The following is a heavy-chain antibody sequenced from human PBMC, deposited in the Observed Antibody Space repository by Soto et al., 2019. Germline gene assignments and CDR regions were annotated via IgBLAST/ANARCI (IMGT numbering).Heavy chain of an antibody. CDR1: GFTFSDYY. CDR2: SRDKGNSYST. J-gene: IGHJ4*02. CDR3: TRSIPRTTSADY. Sequence: EVQLVESGGGLVQPGGSLRLSCAGSGFTFSDYYIDWVRQAPGKGLEWVGRSRDKGNSYSTDYAASVEGRFTVSRDASKNSLYLQMNSLKTEYTALYYCTRSIPRTTSADYWGQGNLVNVSS. V-gene: IGHV3-72*01. D-gene: IGHD1-7*01.